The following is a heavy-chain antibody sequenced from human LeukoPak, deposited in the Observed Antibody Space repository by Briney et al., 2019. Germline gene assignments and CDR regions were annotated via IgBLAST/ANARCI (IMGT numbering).Heavy chain of an antibody. D-gene: IGHD3-10*01. J-gene: IGHJ3*02. CDR1: GYTFTSYG. Sequence: ASVKVSCKASGYTFTSYGISWVRQAPGQGLEWMGWISAYNGNTNYAQKHQGRVTMTTDTSTSTAYMELRSLRSDDTAVYYCARDRLRITMVRGVMVAFDIWGQGTMVTVSS. CDR3: ARDRLRITMVRGVMVAFDI. V-gene: IGHV1-18*01. CDR2: ISAYNGNT.